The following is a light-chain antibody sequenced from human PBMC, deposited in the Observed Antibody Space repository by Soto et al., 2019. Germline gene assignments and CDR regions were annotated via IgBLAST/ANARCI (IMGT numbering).Light chain of an antibody. CDR3: CSYAGSSTVV. V-gene: IGLV2-23*01. CDR1: SGDVGSYNL. J-gene: IGLJ2*01. CDR2: EGS. Sequence: QSALTQPASVSGSPGQWITISCTGTSGDVGSYNLVSWYQQHPGKAPKLMIYEGSKRPSGVSNRFSGSKSGNTASLTISGLQAEDEADYYCCSYAGSSTVVFGGGTKLTVL.